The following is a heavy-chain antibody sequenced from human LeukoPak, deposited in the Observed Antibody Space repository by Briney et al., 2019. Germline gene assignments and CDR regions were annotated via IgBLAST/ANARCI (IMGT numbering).Heavy chain of an antibody. CDR1: GSSLLTPDYY. D-gene: IGHD3-22*01. CDR3: ARGVTFYNDSSGYLTDY. CDR2: IYNRGLT. V-gene: IGHV4-31*03. J-gene: IGHJ4*02. Sequence: PSETLSLTCTVSGSSLLTPDYYWTWIRQHPGRGLEWIGYIYNRGLTYYSPSLKSRVTISVDTSKNQFSLKLTSVAAADTAVYYCARGVTFYNDSSGYLTDYWGQGTLVTVSS.